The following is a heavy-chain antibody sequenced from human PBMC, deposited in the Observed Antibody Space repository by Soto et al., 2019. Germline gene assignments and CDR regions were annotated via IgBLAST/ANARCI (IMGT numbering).Heavy chain of an antibody. V-gene: IGHV2-26*01. CDR2: IFSNDEK. Sequence: SGPTLVNPTETLTLTCTVSGFSLSNARMGVSWIRQPPGKALEWLAHIFSNDEKSYSTSLKSRLTISKDTSKSQVVLTMTNMDPVDTATYYCARIRSRFEGIFGVVPRNYYYGMDVWGQGTTVTVSS. J-gene: IGHJ6*02. CDR3: ARIRSRFEGIFGVVPRNYYYGMDV. CDR1: GFSLSNARMG. D-gene: IGHD3-3*01.